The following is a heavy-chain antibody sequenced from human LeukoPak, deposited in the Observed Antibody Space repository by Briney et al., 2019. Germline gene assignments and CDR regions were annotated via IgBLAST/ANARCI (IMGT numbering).Heavy chain of an antibody. CDR2: IKSKTDGGTT. CDR3: TTDPFPANYYGSGSYDY. Sequence: PGGSLRLSCAASGFTFSNDWMSWVRQAPGKGLEWVGRIKSKTDGGTTDYAAPVKGRFTISRDDSKNTLYLQMNSLKTEDTAVYYCTTDPFPANYYGSGSYDYWGQGTLVTVSS. CDR1: GFTFSNDW. J-gene: IGHJ4*02. V-gene: IGHV3-15*01. D-gene: IGHD3-10*01.